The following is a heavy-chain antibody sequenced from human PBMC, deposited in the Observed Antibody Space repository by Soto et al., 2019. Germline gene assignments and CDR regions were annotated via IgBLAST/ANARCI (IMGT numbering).Heavy chain of an antibody. CDR1: GGTFTNYI. D-gene: IGHD4-17*01. CDR3: ARVSYGDYGLDF. J-gene: IGHJ4*02. V-gene: IGHV1-69*06. Sequence: VHLVQSGAEVRKPGSSVNVSCKASGGTFTNYIITWVRQAPGQGLEWMGDIIPIFGTTNYAQKFQGRFTMTADKSTTTAYMELTSLRFEDTAVYYCARVSYGDYGLDFWGQGTLVTVSS. CDR2: IIPIFGTT.